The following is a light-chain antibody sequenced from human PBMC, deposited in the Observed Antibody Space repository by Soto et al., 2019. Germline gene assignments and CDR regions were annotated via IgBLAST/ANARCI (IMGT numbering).Light chain of an antibody. CDR2: DVT. CDR1: SSNVGRYKY. CDR3: CSYAGTYTYV. V-gene: IGLV2-11*01. J-gene: IGLJ1*01. Sequence: QSALTQPRSVSGSPGQSVTISCTGTSSNVGRYKYVSWYQHHPGKAPKLMIYDVTMRPSGVPDRVSGSKSGNTASLTISGLQAEDEADYYCCSYAGTYTYVFGTGTKLTVL.